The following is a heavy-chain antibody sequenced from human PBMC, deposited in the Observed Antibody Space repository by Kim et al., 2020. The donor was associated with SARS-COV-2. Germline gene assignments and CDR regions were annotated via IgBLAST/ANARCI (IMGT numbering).Heavy chain of an antibody. V-gene: IGHV3-30*07. D-gene: IGHD5-12*01. CDR3: ARRGSAVSPYYSGLDV. J-gene: IGHJ6*02. Sequence: VEGRFSISRDNSQNTLYLQMSSLRVEDTGVYYCARRGSAVSPYYSGLDVWGQGTTVTVSS.